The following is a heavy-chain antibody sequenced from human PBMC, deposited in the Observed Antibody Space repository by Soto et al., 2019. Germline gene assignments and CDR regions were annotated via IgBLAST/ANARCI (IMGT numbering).Heavy chain of an antibody. CDR3: ARRKGHYDDYVLFDY. Sequence: PSETLSLTCTVSGGSISSGDYWSWIRQHPGKGLEWIGYIYYSGSTYYNPSLKSRVTISVDTSKNQFSLKLSSVTAADTAVYYCARRKGHYDDYVLFDYWCQGTLVTVSS. CDR2: IYYSGST. CDR1: GGSISSGDY. V-gene: IGHV4-31*03. J-gene: IGHJ4*02. D-gene: IGHD4-17*01.